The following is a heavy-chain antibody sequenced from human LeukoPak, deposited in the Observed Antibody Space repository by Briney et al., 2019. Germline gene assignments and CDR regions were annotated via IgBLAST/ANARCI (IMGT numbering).Heavy chain of an antibody. CDR3: ARDYYGDYSGLFYGMDV. D-gene: IGHD4-17*01. V-gene: IGHV1-2*04. J-gene: IGHJ6*02. CDR2: INPNSGGT. CDR1: GYTFTSYY. Sequence: ASVKVSCKASGYTFTSYYMHWVRQAPGQGLEWMGWINPNSGGTNYAQKFQGWVTMTRDTSISTAYMELSRLRSDDTAVYYCARDYYGDYSGLFYGMDVWGQGTTVTVSS.